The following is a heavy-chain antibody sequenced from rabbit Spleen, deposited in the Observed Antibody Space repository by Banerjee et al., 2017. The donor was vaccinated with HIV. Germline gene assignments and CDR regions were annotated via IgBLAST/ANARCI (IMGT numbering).Heavy chain of an antibody. D-gene: IGHD8-1*01. CDR1: GFSFISSYY. CDR2: IDTGFGGST. J-gene: IGHJ6*01. Sequence: QEQLEESGGGLVQPEGSLTLACTASGFSFISSYYMCWVRQAPGKGLEWIACIDTGFGGSTYYATWVNGRFTISKTSSTTVTLQMTSLTAADTATYFCARDTGSSFSSYGMDLWGPGTLVTVS. V-gene: IGHV1S45*01. CDR3: ARDTGSSFSSYGMDL.